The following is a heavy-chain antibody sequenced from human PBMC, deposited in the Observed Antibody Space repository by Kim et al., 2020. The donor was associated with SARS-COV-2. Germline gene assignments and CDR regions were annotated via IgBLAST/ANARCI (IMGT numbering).Heavy chain of an antibody. V-gene: IGHV3-53*01. CDR2: IYSGGST. J-gene: IGHJ4*02. CDR1: GFTVSSNY. D-gene: IGHD1-26*01. Sequence: GGSLRLSCAASGFTVSSNYMSWVRQAPGKGLEWVSVIYSGGSTYYADSVKGRFTISRDNSKNTLYLQMNSLRAEDTAVYYCARVNQWELLFYFDYWGQGTLVTVSS. CDR3: ARVNQWELLFYFDY.